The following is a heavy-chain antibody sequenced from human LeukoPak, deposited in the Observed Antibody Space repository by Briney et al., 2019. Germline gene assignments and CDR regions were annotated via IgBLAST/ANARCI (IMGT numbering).Heavy chain of an antibody. J-gene: IGHJ4*02. Sequence: GGSLRLSCAASGFTFSSYAMSWVRQAPGKGLEWVSTISGSGGSTYYADSVKGRFTISRDNAKNSLYLQMNSLRAEDTAVYYCARDIYYDSSGYYGSVYWGQGTLVTVSS. CDR2: ISGSGGST. CDR3: ARDIYYDSSGYYGSVY. CDR1: GFTFSSYA. D-gene: IGHD3-22*01. V-gene: IGHV3-23*01.